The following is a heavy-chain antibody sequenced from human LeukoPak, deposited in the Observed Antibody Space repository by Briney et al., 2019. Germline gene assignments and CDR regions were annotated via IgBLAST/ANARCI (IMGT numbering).Heavy chain of an antibody. J-gene: IGHJ4*02. V-gene: IGHV3-23*01. D-gene: IGHD3-22*01. CDR1: GFTFSMSD. Sequence: GGSLRLSCAAYGFTFSMSDMSWVRQASGKGLEWVSASSGSGRDAYYADSVKGRFTISRDNSNNMVYLQMNSLRAEDTAVYYCAKDALSQYDSTGSFDYWGQGTLVTVSS. CDR2: SSGSGRDA. CDR3: AKDALSQYDSTGSFDY.